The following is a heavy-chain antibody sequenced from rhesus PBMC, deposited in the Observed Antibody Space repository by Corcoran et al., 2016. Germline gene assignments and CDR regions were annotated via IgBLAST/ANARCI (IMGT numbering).Heavy chain of an antibody. V-gene: IGHV4-65*01. J-gene: IGHJ4*01. Sequence: QVQLQESGPGLVKPSETLSLTCAVSGGSISSSNWWSWIRQPPGKGLEWIGYISGSSGSTYYNPSLKRLVTISTDTSKNQFSLKLSSVTAADTAVYYCAGGYDSGYYIFDYWGQGVLVTVSS. CDR2: ISGSSGST. D-gene: IGHD3-28*01. CDR3: AGGYDSGYYIFDY. CDR1: GGSISSSNW.